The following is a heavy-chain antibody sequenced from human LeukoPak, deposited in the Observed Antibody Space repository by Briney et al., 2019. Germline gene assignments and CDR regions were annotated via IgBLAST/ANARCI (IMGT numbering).Heavy chain of an antibody. CDR2: INHSGST. V-gene: IGHV4-34*01. CDR3: ARDSRMASSSSYYYYGMDV. CDR1: GGSFSGYY. Sequence: SETLSLTCAVYGGSFSGYYWSWIRQPPGKGLEWIGEINHSGSTNYNPSLKSRVTISVDTSKNQFSLKLSSVTAADTAVYYCARDSRMASSSSYYYYGMDVWGQGTTATVSS. D-gene: IGHD6-6*01. J-gene: IGHJ6*02.